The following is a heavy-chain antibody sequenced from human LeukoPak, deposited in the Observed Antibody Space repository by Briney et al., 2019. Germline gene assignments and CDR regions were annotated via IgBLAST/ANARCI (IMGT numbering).Heavy chain of an antibody. J-gene: IGHJ5*02. CDR3: AKAASLGGDNWFDP. D-gene: IGHD3-16*01. CDR2: IWYDGSNK. Sequence: GRSLRLSCAASGFTFSSYGMHWVRQAPGKGLEWVAVIWYDGSNKYYADSVKGRFTISRDNSKNTLYLQMNSLRAEDTAAYYCAKAASLGGDNWFDPWGQGTLVTVSS. V-gene: IGHV3-33*06. CDR1: GFTFSSYG.